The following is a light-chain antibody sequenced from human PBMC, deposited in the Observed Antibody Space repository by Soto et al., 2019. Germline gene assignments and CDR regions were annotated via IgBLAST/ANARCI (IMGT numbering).Light chain of an antibody. CDR3: QRYNNAPRA. CDR2: AAS. J-gene: IGKJ1*01. V-gene: IGKV1-27*01. CDR1: QGIYNY. Sequence: DLQMTQSPSSLSASVGDRVTITCRASQGIYNYLAWYQAKPGKVPKLLIYAASTLQSGVPSRFSGSGSGTDFTLTISSLQPEDVGTYYCQRYNNAPRAFGQGTKVDIK.